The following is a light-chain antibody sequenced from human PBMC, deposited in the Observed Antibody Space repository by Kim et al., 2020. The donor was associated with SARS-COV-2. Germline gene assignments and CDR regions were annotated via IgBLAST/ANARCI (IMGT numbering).Light chain of an antibody. CDR2: GKN. CDR3: NSPDRSGDRWV. V-gene: IGLV3-19*01. Sequence: LGQTVKITCRGDSLTNYYASWYQQRPGKAPILVIYGKNNRPSEIPDRFSGSTSGTTASLTISGAQAEDEADYYCNSPDRSGDRWVFGGGTQLTVL. J-gene: IGLJ3*02. CDR1: SLTNYY.